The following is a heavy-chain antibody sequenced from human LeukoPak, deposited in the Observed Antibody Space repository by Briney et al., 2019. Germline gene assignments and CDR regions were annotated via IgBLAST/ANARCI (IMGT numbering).Heavy chain of an antibody. CDR3: ARWERLNRVFF. V-gene: IGHV4-61*02. J-gene: IGHJ4*02. Sequence: SETLSLXCTVSGDSISSSNFYWTWIRQPAGKGLEWIGRIYTGGNTNYNPSLQSRVAISIDTSKNQFSLKLTSVTAADTAVYYCARWERLNRVFFWGQGTLVAVSS. D-gene: IGHD1-26*01. CDR1: GDSISSSNFY. CDR2: IYTGGNT.